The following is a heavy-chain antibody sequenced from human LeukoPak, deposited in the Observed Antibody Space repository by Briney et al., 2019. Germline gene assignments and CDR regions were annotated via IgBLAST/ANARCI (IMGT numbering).Heavy chain of an antibody. J-gene: IGHJ4*02. D-gene: IGHD3-22*01. Sequence: GGSLRLSCAASGFIPTSHGMSWVRQAPGKGLECVANIKEDESEKYYVDSVKGRFTISRDNAKNSLYLQMNSLRAEDTAVYYCARGKDSYYYDSSGYLSYWGQGTLVTASS. CDR1: GFIPTSHG. CDR3: ARGKDSYYYDSSGYLSY. CDR2: IKEDESEK. V-gene: IGHV3-7*03.